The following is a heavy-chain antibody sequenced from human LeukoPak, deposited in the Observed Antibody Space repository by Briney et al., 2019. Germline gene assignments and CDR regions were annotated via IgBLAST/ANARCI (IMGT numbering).Heavy chain of an antibody. V-gene: IGHV4-34*01. CDR2: INHSGST. Sequence: SETLSLTCAVYGGSFSVYYWSWIRQPPGKGLEWIGEINHSGSTNYNPSLKSRVTISVDTSKNQFSLKLSSVTAADTAVYYCATVTTGVDYWGQGTLVTVSS. CDR3: ATVTTGVDY. J-gene: IGHJ4*02. CDR1: GGSFSVYY. D-gene: IGHD4-11*01.